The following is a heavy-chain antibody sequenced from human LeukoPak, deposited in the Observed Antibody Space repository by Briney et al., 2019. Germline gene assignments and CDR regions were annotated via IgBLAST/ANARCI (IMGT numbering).Heavy chain of an antibody. CDR1: GGSISSYY. V-gene: IGHV4-59*01. Sequence: SETLSLTCTVSGGSISSYYWSWIRQPPGKGLEWIGYIYYSGSTNYNPSLKSRVTISVDTSKNQFSLKLSSVTAADTAVYYCARDPITMIDDAFVIWGQGTMVTVSS. D-gene: IGHD3-22*01. CDR3: ARDPITMIDDAFVI. J-gene: IGHJ3*02. CDR2: IYYSGST.